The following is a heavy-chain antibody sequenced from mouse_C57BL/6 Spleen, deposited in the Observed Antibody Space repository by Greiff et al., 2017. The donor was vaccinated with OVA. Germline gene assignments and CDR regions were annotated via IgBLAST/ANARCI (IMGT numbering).Heavy chain of an antibody. J-gene: IGHJ3*01. CDR3: ATSGYRNWVFAY. CDR2: IYPGDGDT. V-gene: IGHV1-82*01. D-gene: IGHD4-1*01. CDR1: GYAFSSSW. Sequence: QVQLQQSGPELVKPGASVKISCKASGYAFSSSWMNWVKQRPGKGLEWIGRIYPGDGDTNYNQKFKDKATLTADKSSSTASMQLSSLTSDDSAVYYCATSGYRNWVFAYWGQGTLVTVSA.